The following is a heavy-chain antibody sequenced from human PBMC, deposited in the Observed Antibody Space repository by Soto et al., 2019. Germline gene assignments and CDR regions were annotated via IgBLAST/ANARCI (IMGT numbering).Heavy chain of an antibody. CDR2: INPSGDTT. J-gene: IGHJ4*01. V-gene: IGHV3-23*01. Sequence: EVQLLESGGGLVQPGGSLRVSCAASGFTFSIYAGTWVRLAPGKGLEWVSTINPSGDTTYYADSVKGRFTISRDNSKNKLYLKMDSLRDEDTAVYYCARGCIGDRGFEYWGHGILVTVSS. CDR1: GFTFSIYA. D-gene: IGHD2-15*01. CDR3: ARGCIGDRGFEY.